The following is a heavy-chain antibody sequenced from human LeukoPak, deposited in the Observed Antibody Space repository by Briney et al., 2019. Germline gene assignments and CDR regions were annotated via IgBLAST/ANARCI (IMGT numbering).Heavy chain of an antibody. CDR2: IRSKANSYAT. D-gene: IGHD3-3*01. V-gene: IGHV3-73*01. CDR3: TRASVYYYFDY. J-gene: IGHJ4*02. CDR1: GFTFSGSA. Sequence: GGSLKLSCAASGFTFSGSAMHWVRQASRKGLEWVGRIRSKANSYATAYAASVKGRFTISRDDSKNTAYLQMNSLKTEDTAVYYCTRASVYYYFDYWGQGTLVTVSS.